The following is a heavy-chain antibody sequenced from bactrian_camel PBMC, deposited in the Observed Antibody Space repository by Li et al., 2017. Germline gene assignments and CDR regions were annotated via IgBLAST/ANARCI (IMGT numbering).Heavy chain of an antibody. Sequence: QLVESGGGLVQPGGSLRLSCAASGFTFSTYAMNWVRQAPGKERELVSIISSADTTTYADSVKGRFAISRDNAKNTVYLQLNSLQTEDMAMYYCAWSDYDWTSYNHWGQGTQVTVS. CDR3: AWSDYDWTSYNH. CDR2: ISSADTT. J-gene: IGHJ4*01. V-gene: IGHV3S67*01. CDR1: GFTFSTYA. D-gene: IGHD4*01.